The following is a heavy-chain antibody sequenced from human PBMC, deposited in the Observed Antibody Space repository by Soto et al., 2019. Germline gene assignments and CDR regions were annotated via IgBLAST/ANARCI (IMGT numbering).Heavy chain of an antibody. Sequence: GGSLRLSCAASGFTFSSYGMHWVRQAPGKGLEWVAVIWYDGSNKYYADSVKGRFTISRDNSKNTLYLQMNSLRAEDTAVYYCARDGGVLRWYHLDYWGQGTLVTVSS. CDR1: GFTFSSYG. CDR3: ARDGGVLRWYHLDY. V-gene: IGHV3-33*01. J-gene: IGHJ4*02. D-gene: IGHD4-17*01. CDR2: IWYDGSNK.